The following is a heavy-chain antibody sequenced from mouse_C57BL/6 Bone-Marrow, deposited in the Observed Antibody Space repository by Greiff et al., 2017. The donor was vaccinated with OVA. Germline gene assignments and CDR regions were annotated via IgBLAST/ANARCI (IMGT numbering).Heavy chain of an antibody. CDR2: IYPGNSDT. CDR3: TRFITTVVANDY. D-gene: IGHD1-1*01. CDR1: GYTFTSYW. J-gene: IGHJ2*01. Sequence: VQLKQSGTVLARPGASVKMSCKTSGYTFTSYWMHWVKQRPGQGLEWIGAIYPGNSDTSYNQKFKGKAKLTAVTSASTAYMELSSMTNEDSAVYYCTRFITTVVANDYWGQGTTLTVSS. V-gene: IGHV1-5*01.